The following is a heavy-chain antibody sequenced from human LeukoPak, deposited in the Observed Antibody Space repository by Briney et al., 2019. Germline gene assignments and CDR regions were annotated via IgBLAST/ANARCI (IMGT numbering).Heavy chain of an antibody. V-gene: IGHV1-46*01. CDR2: TNPSGGST. CDR3: AAAAPHYYYMDV. Sequence: GASVKVSFKASGYTFTSYYLHWVRQAPGQGLEWMGITNPSGGSTTYAQKFQGSVTMTRDTSTSTVYMELSSLRSEDTAVYYCAAAAPHYYYMDVWGKGTTVTVSS. CDR1: GYTFTSYY. D-gene: IGHD6-13*01. J-gene: IGHJ6*03.